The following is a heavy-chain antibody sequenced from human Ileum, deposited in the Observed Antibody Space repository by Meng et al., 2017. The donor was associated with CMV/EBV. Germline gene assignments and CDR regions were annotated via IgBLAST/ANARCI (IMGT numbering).Heavy chain of an antibody. J-gene: IGHJ4*02. CDR2: IYSGGNT. Sequence: GGSLRLSCAASGFTVTSNYMGWVRQAPGKGLEWVSGIYSGGNTNYADSVKGRFIISRDNSKNTLYLQMNSLRLEDTAVYYCGRDSGADSVATGDFDYWGRGTLVTVSS. CDR3: GRDSGADSVATGDFDY. CDR1: GFTVTSNY. D-gene: IGHD5-12*01. V-gene: IGHV3-66*02.